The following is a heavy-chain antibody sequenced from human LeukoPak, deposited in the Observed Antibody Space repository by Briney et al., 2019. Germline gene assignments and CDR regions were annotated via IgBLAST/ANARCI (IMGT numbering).Heavy chain of an antibody. D-gene: IGHD2-15*01. V-gene: IGHV4-4*09. Sequence: SETLSLTCTVSGDSISSYYRSWIRQPPGKGLEWIGYIYTRGSTNYNPSLKSRVIMSVDTSKNQFSLKLSSVTAADTAVYYCARGRYCSADICSGGDAFDIWGQGTMVSVSS. CDR2: IYTRGST. CDR1: GDSISSYY. CDR3: ARGRYCSADICSGGDAFDI. J-gene: IGHJ3*02.